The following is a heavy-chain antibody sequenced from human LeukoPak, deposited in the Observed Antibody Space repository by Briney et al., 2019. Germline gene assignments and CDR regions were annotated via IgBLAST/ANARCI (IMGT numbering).Heavy chain of an antibody. CDR3: ARAGKLQEAFDI. D-gene: IGHD1-26*01. CDR1: GGSFSGYY. Sequence: SETLSLTCAVYGGSFSGYYWSWIRQPPGKGLEWIGEINHSGSTNYNPSLKSRVTISVDTSKNQFSLKLSSVTAADTAVYYCARAGKLQEAFDIWGQGTMVTVSS. CDR2: INHSGST. V-gene: IGHV4-34*01. J-gene: IGHJ3*02.